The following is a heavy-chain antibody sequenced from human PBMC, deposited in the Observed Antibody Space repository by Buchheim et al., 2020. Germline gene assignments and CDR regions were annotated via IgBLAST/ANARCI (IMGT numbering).Heavy chain of an antibody. CDR2: FIDSGGST. CDR3: AKGPYGDNARLSRYFDY. CDR1: GFTFTNYA. Sequence: EVQLLESGGGSVQPGGSLRLSCAASGFTFTNYAMSWVRQAPGRGLEWVSGFIDSGGSTSYADSVKGRFTISRENSKNMFYLQMNSLRADDTAIYYCAKGPYGDNARLSRYFDYWGQGTL. V-gene: IGHV3-23*01. J-gene: IGHJ4*02. D-gene: IGHD4-17*01.